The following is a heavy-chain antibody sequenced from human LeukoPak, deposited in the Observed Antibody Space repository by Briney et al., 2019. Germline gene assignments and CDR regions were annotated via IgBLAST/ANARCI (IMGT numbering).Heavy chain of an antibody. Sequence: GESLKISCKGSGYSFTSYWIGWVRQMPGKGLEWMGIIYPGDSDTRYSPSFQGQVTISADKSISTAYLQWSSLKASDTAMYYCARLAQLRRGYSGYDSSDPYYYYGMDVWGQGTTVTVSS. V-gene: IGHV5-51*01. J-gene: IGHJ6*02. CDR3: ARLAQLRRGYSGYDSSDPYYYYGMDV. CDR2: IYPGDSDT. D-gene: IGHD5-12*01. CDR1: GYSFTSYW.